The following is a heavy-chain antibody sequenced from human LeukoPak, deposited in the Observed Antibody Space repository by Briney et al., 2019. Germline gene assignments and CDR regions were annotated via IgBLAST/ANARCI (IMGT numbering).Heavy chain of an antibody. CDR2: ISSSSSYM. D-gene: IGHD6-6*01. CDR1: GFTFSSYS. Sequence: PGGSLRLSCAASGFTFSSYSVNWVRQAPGKGLEWVSSISSSSSYMYYADSVKGRFTISRDNAKNSLYLQMNSLRAEDTAVYYCARDRAARPYYYCYMDVWGKGTTVTVSS. J-gene: IGHJ6*03. V-gene: IGHV3-21*01. CDR3: ARDRAARPYYYCYMDV.